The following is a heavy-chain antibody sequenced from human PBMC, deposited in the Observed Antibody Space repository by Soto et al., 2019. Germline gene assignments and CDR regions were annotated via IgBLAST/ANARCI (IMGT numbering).Heavy chain of an antibody. Sequence: QVQLVESGGGVVQPGRSLRLSCAASGFTFSSYGMHWVRQAPGKGLEWVAVISYDGSNKYYADSVKGRFTISRDNSKNTLYLQMNSLRAEDTAVCYCAKDWADDAFDIWGQGTMVTVSS. J-gene: IGHJ3*02. CDR2: ISYDGSNK. D-gene: IGHD3-16*01. CDR1: GFTFSSYG. V-gene: IGHV3-30*18. CDR3: AKDWADDAFDI.